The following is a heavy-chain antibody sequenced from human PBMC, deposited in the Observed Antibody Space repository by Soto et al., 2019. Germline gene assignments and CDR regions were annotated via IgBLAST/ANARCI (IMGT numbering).Heavy chain of an antibody. CDR1: GFTFSIYS. J-gene: IGHJ6*02. D-gene: IGHD3-10*01. V-gene: IGHV3-48*01. CDR2: ISSTSSTT. Sequence: EVQVVESGGGLVQPGGSLRISCAASGFTFSIYSMNWVRQAPGKGLEWISYISSTSSTTYYADSVKGRFTISRDNAXXSXYXXMNSLRAEDTAVYYCANYYGSGSYFPDRYYYGMDVWGQGTTVTVSS. CDR3: ANYYGSGSYFPDRYYYGMDV.